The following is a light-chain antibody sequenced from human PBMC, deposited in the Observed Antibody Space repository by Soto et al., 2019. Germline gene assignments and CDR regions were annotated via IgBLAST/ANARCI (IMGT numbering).Light chain of an antibody. CDR3: SSYTTKTTPGV. Sequence: QSALTQPASVSGSPGQSITISCTGTSHDIGGYKYVSWYQQHSGKAPKLMIYEVSNRPSGVSNRFSGSKSGYTASLTISGLQPEDEAEYYCSSYTTKTTPGVFGGGTKLTVL. CDR1: SHDIGGYKY. V-gene: IGLV2-14*01. J-gene: IGLJ2*01. CDR2: EVS.